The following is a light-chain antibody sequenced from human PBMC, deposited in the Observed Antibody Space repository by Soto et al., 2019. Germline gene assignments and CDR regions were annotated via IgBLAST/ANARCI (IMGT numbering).Light chain of an antibody. CDR2: DVS. CDR3: SSYTSTSNWV. Sequence: QSALTQPASVSGSPGQSITISCTGTSNDVGGYNYVSWYQQHPGKAPKLMIYDVSSRPSGVSDRFSGSKSGNTASLTISGLQAEDEADYYCSSYTSTSNWVFGGGTKLTVL. CDR1: SNDVGGYNY. J-gene: IGLJ3*02. V-gene: IGLV2-14*01.